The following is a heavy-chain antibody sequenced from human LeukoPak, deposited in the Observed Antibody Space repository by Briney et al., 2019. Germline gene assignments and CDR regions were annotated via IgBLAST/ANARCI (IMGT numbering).Heavy chain of an antibody. CDR3: ARDAYYYDSSGYYSL. CDR1: GFTVSSNY. V-gene: IGHV3-53*05. Sequence: GGSLRLSCAASGFTVSSNYMSWVRQAPGKGLEWVSVIYSGGSTYYADSVKGRFTISRDNSKNTLYLQMNSLRAEDTAVYYCARDAYYYDSSGYYSLWGQGTLVTVSS. J-gene: IGHJ4*02. D-gene: IGHD3-22*01. CDR2: IYSGGST.